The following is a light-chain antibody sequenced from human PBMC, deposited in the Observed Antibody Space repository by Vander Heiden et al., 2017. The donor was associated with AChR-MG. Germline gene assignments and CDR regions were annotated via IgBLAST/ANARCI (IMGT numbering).Light chain of an antibody. CDR1: QGVNNW. CDR2: AAS. J-gene: IGKJ2*01. Sequence: VQMTQSPSSVSASVGDTVTIACRASQGVNNWLAWYQQKPGKAPKLLISAASTLRSGVPIRFSGSGSGTDFTLTISSLQPEDFATYYCQQANSFPYTFGQGTKLEIK. CDR3: QQANSFPYT. V-gene: IGKV1-12*02.